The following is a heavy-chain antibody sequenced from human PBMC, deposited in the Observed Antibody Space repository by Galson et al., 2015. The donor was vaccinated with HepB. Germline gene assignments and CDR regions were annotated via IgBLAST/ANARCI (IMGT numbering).Heavy chain of an antibody. V-gene: IGHV3-7*01. CDR2: IKQDGSEK. Sequence: SLRLSCAASGFTFSSYWMSWVRQVPGEGLEWVTNIKQDGSEKYYVDSVKGRFTISRDNAKNSLHLQMNSLRAEETAVYYCPRDLRGSGWYVDSWGQGTLVTVSS. CDR1: GFTFSSYW. D-gene: IGHD6-19*01. CDR3: PRDLRGSGWYVDS. J-gene: IGHJ4*02.